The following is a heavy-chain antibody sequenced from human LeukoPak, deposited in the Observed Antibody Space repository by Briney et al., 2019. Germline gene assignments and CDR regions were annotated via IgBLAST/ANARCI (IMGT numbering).Heavy chain of an antibody. CDR3: ARLPPYYNDLHDALDL. D-gene: IGHD3-22*01. CDR2: IHSSGTT. J-gene: IGHJ3*01. V-gene: IGHV4-4*07. Sequence: PSETLSLTCTVSGVSMNYYFWNWIRQPAGEGLQWIGRIHSSGTTNYNPSLKSRVTMSLDISKNQFSLGLTSVTAADTAVYYCARLPPYYNDLHDALDLWGQGTVVTVSS. CDR1: GVSMNYYF.